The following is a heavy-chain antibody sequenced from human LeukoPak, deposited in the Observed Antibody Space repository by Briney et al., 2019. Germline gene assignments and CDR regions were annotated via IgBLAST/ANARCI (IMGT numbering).Heavy chain of an antibody. V-gene: IGHV1-2*02. CDR1: GYTFTGYY. J-gene: IGHJ4*02. D-gene: IGHD3-22*01. CDR2: INPNSGGT. CDR3: ARDSGYYYDSSGSDY. Sequence: GASVKVSCKASGYTFTGYYMHWVRQAPGQGLEWMGWINPNSGGTNYAQKFQGRVTMTRDTSISTAYMELSRLRSDDTAVYYCARDSGYYYDSSGSDYWGQGTLVTVSS.